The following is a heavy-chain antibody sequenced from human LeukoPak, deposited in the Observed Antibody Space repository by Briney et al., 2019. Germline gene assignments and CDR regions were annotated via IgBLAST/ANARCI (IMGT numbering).Heavy chain of an antibody. CDR2: IKEDGSET. V-gene: IGHV3-7*03. CDR3: ARDPYVSNFDY. CDR1: GFTFSNYW. J-gene: IGHJ4*02. Sequence: GGSLRLSCAASGFTFSNYWMSWVRQAPGKGPEWMGDIKEDGSETYYVDSVKGRFTISRDNAQNSLYLHMHSLRAEDTAVYYCARDPYVSNFDYWGQGTLVTVSS. D-gene: IGHD3-10*02.